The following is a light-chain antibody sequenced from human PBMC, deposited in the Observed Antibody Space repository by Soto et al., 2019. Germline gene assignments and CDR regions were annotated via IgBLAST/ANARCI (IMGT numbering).Light chain of an antibody. J-gene: IGKJ2*01. CDR1: RSVSSTS. CDR3: QQYGGSPPKYT. V-gene: IGKV3-20*01. CDR2: DSS. Sequence: EIVLTQSPGTLSLSPGERVALSCRASRSVSSTSIAWYQQKPGQAPRLLIYDSSSRATDIPDRFSGSGSGTDFTLTISRLEPEDFAVYYCQQYGGSPPKYTFGQGTKLEI.